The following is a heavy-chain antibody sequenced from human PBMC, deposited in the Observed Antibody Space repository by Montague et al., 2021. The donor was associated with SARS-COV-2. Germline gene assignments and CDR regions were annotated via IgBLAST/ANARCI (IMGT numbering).Heavy chain of an antibody. CDR2: TYFRSSFYN. Sequence: CAISGDSVSSSTVAWNWLRQSPSRGLEWLGRTYFRSSFYNDYALSVKSRLNIQPDSAENQFSLQLTSVTPEDTAICYCARQDTSGWLTFDYWGQGILVTVSS. J-gene: IGHJ4*02. CDR1: GDSVSSSTVA. CDR3: ARQDTSGWLTFDY. D-gene: IGHD6-19*01. V-gene: IGHV6-1*01.